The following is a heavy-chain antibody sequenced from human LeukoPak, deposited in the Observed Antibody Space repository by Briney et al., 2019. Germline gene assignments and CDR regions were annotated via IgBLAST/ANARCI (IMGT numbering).Heavy chain of an antibody. V-gene: IGHV3-23*01. CDR3: ARDRHGDYPSAPKTDY. J-gene: IGHJ4*02. Sequence: PGGSLRLSCAASGFTFSSYAMSWVRQAPGKGLEWVSAISGSGGSTYYADSVKGRFTISRDNSKNTLYLQMNSLRAEDTAVYYCARDRHGDYPSAPKTDYWGQGTLVTVSS. CDR1: GFTFSSYA. D-gene: IGHD4-17*01. CDR2: ISGSGGST.